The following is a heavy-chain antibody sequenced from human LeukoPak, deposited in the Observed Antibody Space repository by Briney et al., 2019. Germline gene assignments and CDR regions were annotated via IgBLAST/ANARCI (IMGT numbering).Heavy chain of an antibody. V-gene: IGHV4-39*01. Sequence: SETLSLTCTVSGGSISSSSYYWGWIRQPPGKGLEWIGSIYYSGSTYYNPSLKSRVTISVDTSKNQFSLKLSSVTAADTAVYYCALLPLMKQQLDYWGQGTLVAVSS. D-gene: IGHD6-13*01. CDR1: GGSISSSSYY. CDR3: ALLPLMKQQLDY. J-gene: IGHJ4*02. CDR2: IYYSGST.